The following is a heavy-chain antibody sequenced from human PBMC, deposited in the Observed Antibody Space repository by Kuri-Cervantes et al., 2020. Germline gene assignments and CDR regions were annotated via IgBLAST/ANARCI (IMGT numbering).Heavy chain of an antibody. CDR1: GFTFSSYG. Sequence: GESLKISCAASGFTFSSYGMHWVRQAPGKGLEWVAFIEFNKSQIDYEDSVKGRFAISRDNTHSTLYLELNSLRADDTAVYYCARWGFGDSYYYMNVWGKGTTVTVSS. CDR2: IEFNKSQI. CDR3: ARWGFGDSYYYMNV. J-gene: IGHJ6*03. D-gene: IGHD3-16*01. V-gene: IGHV3-30*03.